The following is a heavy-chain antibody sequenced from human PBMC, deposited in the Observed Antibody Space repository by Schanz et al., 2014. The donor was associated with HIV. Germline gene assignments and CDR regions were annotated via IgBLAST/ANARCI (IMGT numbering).Heavy chain of an antibody. CDR2: IIPVFGTA. CDR1: GGTFNNYA. Sequence: QEQLVQSGAAVRKPGSSVTVSCKTSGGTFNNYALNWVRQAPGQGLEWMGGIIPVFGTANYAQKFQGRVTINADQSTTTVYMYLSSLRSDDTAIYYCARGARYGMDVWGQGTTVIVSS. J-gene: IGHJ6*02. V-gene: IGHV1-69*01. CDR3: ARGARYGMDV.